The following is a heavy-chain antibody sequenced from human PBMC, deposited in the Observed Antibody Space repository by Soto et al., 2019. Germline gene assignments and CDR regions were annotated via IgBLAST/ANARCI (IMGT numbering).Heavy chain of an antibody. CDR1: GFTFSDYW. Sequence: GGARRLSCAASGFTFSDYWMNWVRQAPGKGLVWVSRIDSDGSSTSYADSVKGRFTISRDNAKNTLYLQMNSLRAEDTAVYYCAKSNWFDPWGQGSLVTVSS. V-gene: IGHV3-74*01. J-gene: IGHJ5*02. CDR3: AKSNWFDP. CDR2: IDSDGSST.